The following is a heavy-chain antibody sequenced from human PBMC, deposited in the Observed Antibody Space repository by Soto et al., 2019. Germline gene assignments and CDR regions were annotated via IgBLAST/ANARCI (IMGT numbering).Heavy chain of an antibody. D-gene: IGHD3-22*01. Sequence: SETLSLTCTVSGGSISSYYWSWIRQPPGKGLEWIGYIFYSGSTNYNPSIKSRVTISVDTSKNQFSLKLSSVTAADTALYYCSRDGYYYDSSGYQRVYCFDYWGQGTLVTVSS. V-gene: IGHV4-59*01. CDR1: GGSISSYY. CDR2: IFYSGST. CDR3: SRDGYYYDSSGYQRVYCFDY. J-gene: IGHJ4*02.